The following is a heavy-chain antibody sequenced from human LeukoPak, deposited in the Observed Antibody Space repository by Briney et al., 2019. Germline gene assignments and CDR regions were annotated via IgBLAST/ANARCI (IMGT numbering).Heavy chain of an antibody. CDR3: ASDSSGYYYRYYFDY. D-gene: IGHD3-22*01. J-gene: IGHJ4*02. CDR1: GGSISSYY. Sequence: SETLSLTCTVSGGSISSYYWSWIRQPAGKGLEWIGRIYTSGSTNYNPSLKSRVTMSVDTSKNQFSLKLSSVTAADTAVYYCASDSSGYYYRYYFDYWGQGTLVTVSS. V-gene: IGHV4-4*07. CDR2: IYTSGST.